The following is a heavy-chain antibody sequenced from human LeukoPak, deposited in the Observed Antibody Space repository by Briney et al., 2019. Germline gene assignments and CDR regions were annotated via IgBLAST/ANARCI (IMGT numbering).Heavy chain of an antibody. CDR2: ISANNGNT. CDR3: ARETYSSSGFDY. V-gene: IGHV1-18*01. CDR1: GYTFSNYG. J-gene: IGHJ4*02. D-gene: IGHD6-6*01. Sequence: GASVKVSCKASGYTFSNYGITWVRQAPGQGLEWMGWISANNGNTNYAQKFQGRVTMTRDTSISTAYMELSRLRSDDTAVYYCARETYSSSGFDYWGQGTLVTVSS.